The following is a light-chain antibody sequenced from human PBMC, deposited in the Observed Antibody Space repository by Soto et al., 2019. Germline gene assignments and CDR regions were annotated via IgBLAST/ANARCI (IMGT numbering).Light chain of an antibody. CDR2: END. V-gene: IGLV1-47*01. Sequence: QSVLIQPPSASGTPGQRVTVSCSGSSSTIGSNNVAWYKKLAGSAPKLLIYENDQRPSGVPDRFSGSKSGTSASLAISGLRPEDEATYYCSTWDDSLSSVLFGGGTKLTVL. CDR3: STWDDSLSSVL. CDR1: SSTIGSNN. J-gene: IGLJ2*01.